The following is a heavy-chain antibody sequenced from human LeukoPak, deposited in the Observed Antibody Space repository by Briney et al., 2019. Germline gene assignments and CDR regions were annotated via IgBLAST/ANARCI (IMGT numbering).Heavy chain of an antibody. D-gene: IGHD2-2*01. J-gene: IGHJ6*03. CDR2: INHSGST. V-gene: IGHV4-34*01. CDR1: GGSFSGYY. CDR3: ARGGKYQLLGPYYYYYYMDV. Sequence: SETLSLTCAVYGGSFSGYYWSWIRQPPGKGREWIGEINHSGSTNYNPSLKSRVTISVDTSKNQFSLKLSSVTAADTAVYYCARGGKYQLLGPYYYYYYMDVWGKGTTVTVSS.